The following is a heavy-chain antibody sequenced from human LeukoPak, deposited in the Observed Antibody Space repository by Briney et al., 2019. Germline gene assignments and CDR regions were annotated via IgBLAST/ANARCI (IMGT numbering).Heavy chain of an antibody. V-gene: IGHV1-2*04. CDR1: GYTFTGYY. CDR3: ARQCSCGPNAYYYGRDV. CDR2: INPNSGGT. D-gene: IGHD5-18*01. Sequence: ASVKVSCKASGYTFTGYYMHWVRQAPGQGLEWMGWINPNSGGTNYAQKFQGWVTMTRDTSISTAYMELSRLRSDDTAVYYCARQCSCGPNAYYYGRDVWGEGTTVTVCS. J-gene: IGHJ6*04.